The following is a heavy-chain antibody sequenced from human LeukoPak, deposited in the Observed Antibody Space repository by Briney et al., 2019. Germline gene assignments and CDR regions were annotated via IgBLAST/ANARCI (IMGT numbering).Heavy chain of an antibody. V-gene: IGHV1-18*01. CDR3: ARQGYGGHSQGAADY. Sequence: GASVKVSCKASGYTFTNYGISWVRRAPGQGLEWMGWISANNGNRNYAQKLQDRVSMTTDTSTSTAYMELRSLRSDDTAVYYCARQGYGGHSQGAADYWGQGTLVTVSS. CDR1: GYTFTNYG. CDR2: ISANNGNR. J-gene: IGHJ4*02. D-gene: IGHD4-23*01.